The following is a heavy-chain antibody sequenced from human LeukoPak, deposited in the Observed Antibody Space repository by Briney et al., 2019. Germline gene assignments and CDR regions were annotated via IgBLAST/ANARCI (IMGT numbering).Heavy chain of an antibody. V-gene: IGHV3-48*03. CDR1: GFTFSTYE. CDR3: ARGRYSYGGSLGY. D-gene: IGHD5-18*01. Sequence: GGSLRLSCEASGFTFSTYEMNWVCQAPGEGLEGVSYISFSGTTIYCGDSVKGRFTISRDSAKNTLYLQMNSLRAEDTAVYYCARGRYSYGGSLGYWGQGTLVTVSS. J-gene: IGHJ4*02. CDR2: ISFSGTTI.